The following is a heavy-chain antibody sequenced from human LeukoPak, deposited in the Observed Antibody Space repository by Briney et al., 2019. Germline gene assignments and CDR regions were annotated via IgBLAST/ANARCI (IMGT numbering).Heavy chain of an antibody. V-gene: IGHV3-30*18. CDR2: ISYDGSNK. J-gene: IGHJ6*02. CDR3: AKSSRASGYGMDV. CDR1: GFTFSSYG. D-gene: IGHD3-10*01. Sequence: PGGSLRLSCAASGFTFSSYGMHWVRQAPGKGLEWVAVISYDGSNKYYADSVKGRFTISRDNSKNTLYLQMNSLRAEDTAVYYSAKSSRASGYGMDVWGQGTTVTVSS.